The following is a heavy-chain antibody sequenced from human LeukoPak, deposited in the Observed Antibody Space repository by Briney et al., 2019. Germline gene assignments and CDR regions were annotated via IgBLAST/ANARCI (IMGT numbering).Heavy chain of an antibody. J-gene: IGHJ4*02. CDR3: ARVRYRLAETYIDY. CDR1: GYTFTSYG. D-gene: IGHD3-16*01. V-gene: IGHV1-18*01. Sequence: ASVKVSCKASGYTFTSYGITWVRQAPGQGLEWMGWISSYNGNTNYAQKLQGRVTMTTDTSTSTAYMELRSLRSDDTAVYYCARVRYRLAETYIDYWGQGTLVTVSS. CDR2: ISSYNGNT.